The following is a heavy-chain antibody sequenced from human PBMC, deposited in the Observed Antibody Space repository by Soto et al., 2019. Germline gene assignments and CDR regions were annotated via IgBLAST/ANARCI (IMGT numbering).Heavy chain of an antibody. Sequence: ASVKVSCKASGGTFSSYAISWVRQAPGQGLEWMGGIITIFGTANYAQKFQGRVTITADESTSTASMELSSLASEDTAVHYSARERVPEGDYVRGKKPPLRTHYYGMDVWGQGTTVTVSS. V-gene: IGHV1-69*13. D-gene: IGHD4-17*01. J-gene: IGHJ6*02. CDR3: ARERVPEGDYVRGKKPPLRTHYYGMDV. CDR2: IITIFGTA. CDR1: GGTFSSYA.